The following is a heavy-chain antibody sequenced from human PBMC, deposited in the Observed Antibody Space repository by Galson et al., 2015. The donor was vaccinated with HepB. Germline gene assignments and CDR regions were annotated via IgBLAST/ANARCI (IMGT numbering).Heavy chain of an antibody. V-gene: IGHV3-23*01. CDR1: GFSFINYA. J-gene: IGHJ6*02. D-gene: IGHD6-19*01. CDR2: ISGDGGNT. CDR3: AKSLSGWYWGTYYYHAMDV. Sequence: SLRLSCAASGFSFINYAMTWVRQAPGKGLEWVSGISGDGGNTYYADSMKGRFTISRDNAKNTLYLQMNSLKAEDTAIYYCAKSLSGWYWGTYYYHAMDVWGQGTTVTVSS.